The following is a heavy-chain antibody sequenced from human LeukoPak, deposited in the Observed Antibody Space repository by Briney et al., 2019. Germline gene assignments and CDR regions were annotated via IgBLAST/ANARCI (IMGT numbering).Heavy chain of an antibody. V-gene: IGHV4-31*03. D-gene: IGHD5-12*01. CDR3: ARRRDRGYDFDY. J-gene: IGHJ4*02. CDR2: IYYSGTT. CDR1: GGSISVGDYL. Sequence: SQTLSLTCTVSGGSISVGDYLWSWIRRHRGKGLEGIGYIYYSGTTYYNPSLQSRLTISVDTSKSQFSLRLSSVTAADTAVYYCARRRDRGYDFDYWGQGTLVTVSS.